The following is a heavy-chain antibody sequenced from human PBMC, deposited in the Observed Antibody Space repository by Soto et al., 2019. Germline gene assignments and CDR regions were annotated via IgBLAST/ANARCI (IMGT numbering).Heavy chain of an antibody. CDR3: AREFAGYCSGYDGMDV. D-gene: IGHD2-15*01. Sequence: GGSLRLSCAASGFTFSSYWMSWVLQAPGKGLEWVANIKQDGSEKYYVDSVKGRFTISRDNAKNTLYLQMNSLRAEDTAVYYCAREFAGYCSGYDGMDVWGQGTTVTVSS. V-gene: IGHV3-7*01. CDR2: IKQDGSEK. CDR1: GFTFSSYW. J-gene: IGHJ6*02.